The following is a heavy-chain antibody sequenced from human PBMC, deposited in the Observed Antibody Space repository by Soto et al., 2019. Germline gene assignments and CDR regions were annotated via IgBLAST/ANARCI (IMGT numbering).Heavy chain of an antibody. CDR1: GGTFSSYA. Sequence: QVQLVQSGAEVKKPGSSVKVSCKASGGTFSSYAISWVRQAPGQGLEWMGGSIPIFGTANYAQKFQGRVTITADEFTSIAYMELSSLRSEDTAVYYCARESRYCSGGSCYFLPGIDYWGQGTLVTVSS. J-gene: IGHJ4*02. CDR3: ARESRYCSGGSCYFLPGIDY. V-gene: IGHV1-69*12. CDR2: SIPIFGTA. D-gene: IGHD2-15*01.